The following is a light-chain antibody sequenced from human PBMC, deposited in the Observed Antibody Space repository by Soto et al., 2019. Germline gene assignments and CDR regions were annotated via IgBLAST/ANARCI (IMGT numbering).Light chain of an antibody. J-gene: IGKJ4*01. CDR1: QSVRSN. CDR3: HQYNTWPLT. V-gene: IGKV3-15*01. CDR2: GAS. Sequence: EIVMTQSPATLSVSPGYRVTLSCRASQSVRSNSAWYQQKPGQAPRLLIYGASIRATGIPARFSGSGYGTEFTLTISSLQSEDFAIYYCHQYNTWPLTFGGGTKVDIK.